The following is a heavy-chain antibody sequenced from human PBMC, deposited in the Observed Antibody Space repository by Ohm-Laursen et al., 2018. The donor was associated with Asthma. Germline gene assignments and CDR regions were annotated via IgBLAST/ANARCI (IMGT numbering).Heavy chain of an antibody. D-gene: IGHD3-22*01. J-gene: IGHJ4*02. CDR3: ARDHSSGYSFSFDY. V-gene: IGHV1-69*10. CDR2: IIPIFDIP. CDR1: GGTFSSYA. Sequence: GASVKVSCKASGGTFSSYAINWVRQAPGQGLEWVGAIIPIFDIPNYAEKFQGRVTITADKSTSTAYMELSSLRSEDTAVYYCARDHSSGYSFSFDYWGQGTLVTVSS.